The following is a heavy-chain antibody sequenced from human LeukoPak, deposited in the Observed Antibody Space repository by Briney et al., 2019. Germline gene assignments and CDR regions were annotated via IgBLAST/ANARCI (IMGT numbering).Heavy chain of an antibody. V-gene: IGHV3-23*01. D-gene: IGHD6-13*01. CDR3: AKNWVASGWFNWFDP. J-gene: IGHJ5*02. CDR2: ISGSAGGT. Sequence: GGSLRLSCAASGFTFSTYVLSWVRQAPGKGLEWVSSISGSAGGTYYADSVKGRFTISRDNSKNTLYLQMHSLRAEDMAVYYCAKNWVASGWFNWFDPWGQGTLVTVSS. CDR1: GFTFSTYV.